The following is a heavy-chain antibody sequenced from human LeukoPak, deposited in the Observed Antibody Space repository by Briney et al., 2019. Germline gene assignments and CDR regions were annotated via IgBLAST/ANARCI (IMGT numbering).Heavy chain of an antibody. D-gene: IGHD3-22*01. Sequence: SETLSLTCTVPGGSISSYYWSWIRQPPGKGLEWIGYIYYSGSTNYNPSLKSRVTISVDTSKNQFSLKLSSVTAADTAVYYCARVYYYDSSGYPAFDPWGQGTLVTVSS. J-gene: IGHJ5*02. CDR1: GGSISSYY. CDR2: IYYSGST. CDR3: ARVYYYDSSGYPAFDP. V-gene: IGHV4-59*01.